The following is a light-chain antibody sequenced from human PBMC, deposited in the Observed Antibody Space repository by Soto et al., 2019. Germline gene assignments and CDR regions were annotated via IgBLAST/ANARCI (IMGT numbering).Light chain of an antibody. CDR3: QQYGSSPRS. V-gene: IGKV3-20*01. CDR1: QSVSSSY. J-gene: IGKJ1*01. CDR2: GAS. Sequence: EIALTQSPGTLSLSPGERATLSCRASQSVSSSYLAWNQQKPGQAPRLLIYGASSRATGIPDRFSGSGSGTDFTLTISRLEPEDFAVYYCQQYGSSPRSFGQGTKVEIK.